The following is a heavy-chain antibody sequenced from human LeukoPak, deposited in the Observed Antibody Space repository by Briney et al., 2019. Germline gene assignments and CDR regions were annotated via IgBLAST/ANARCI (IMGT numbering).Heavy chain of an antibody. CDR3: ARGIDNMDY. V-gene: IGHV4-59*13. CDR1: GGAISSYY. D-gene: IGHD1-1*01. CDR2: IHYSGST. J-gene: IGHJ4*02. Sequence: SETLSLTCTVSGGAISSYYWSWLRQPPGKGLEWIGYIHYSGSTNYNPSLKSRVTISVDTSRNHFSLKLSSVTAADTAVYYCARGIDNMDYWGQGTLVTVSS.